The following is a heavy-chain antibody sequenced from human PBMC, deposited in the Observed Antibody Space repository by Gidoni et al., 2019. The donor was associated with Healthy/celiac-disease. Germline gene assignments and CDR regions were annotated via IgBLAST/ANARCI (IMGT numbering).Heavy chain of an antibody. CDR1: GFTFSSYA. CDR2: ISGSGGST. D-gene: IGHD2-15*01. J-gene: IGHJ4*02. Sequence: EVQLLESGGGLVQPGGSLRLSCAASGFTFSSYAMGWVRQALGKGLEWVSAISGSGGSTYYADSVKGRFTISRDNSKNTLYLQMNSLRAEDTAVYYCAKVPRYCSGGSCSYFDYWGQGTLVTVSS. V-gene: IGHV3-23*01. CDR3: AKVPRYCSGGSCSYFDY.